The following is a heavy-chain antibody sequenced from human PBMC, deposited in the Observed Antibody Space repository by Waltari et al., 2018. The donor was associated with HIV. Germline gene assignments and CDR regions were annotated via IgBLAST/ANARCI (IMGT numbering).Heavy chain of an antibody. CDR3: VTSRPGAVFGDF. D-gene: IGHD3-3*01. Sequence: QAQLVQSGAEVRKPGASVKVSCKASGYNFASFDINWVRRATGQGLEWMGWMSINSGNAGYGQRFKGRVTLTRDTSIDTAYMELKSLTPQDTAVYYCVTSRPGAVFGDFWGQGTPVIVSS. J-gene: IGHJ4*02. V-gene: IGHV1-8*01. CDR1: GYNFASFD. CDR2: MSINSGNA.